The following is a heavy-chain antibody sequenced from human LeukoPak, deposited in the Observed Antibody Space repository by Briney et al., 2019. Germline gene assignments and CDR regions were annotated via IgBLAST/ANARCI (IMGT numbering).Heavy chain of an antibody. Sequence: ASVNVSFTASGYTFTSYGISWVRQAPGQGLEWMGWISAYNGNTNYAQKLQGRVTMTTDTSTSTAYMELRSLRSDDTAVYYCARDRSRWELASGYWGQGTLVTVSS. D-gene: IGHD1-26*01. CDR1: GYTFTSYG. V-gene: IGHV1-18*01. CDR3: ARDRSRWELASGY. J-gene: IGHJ4*02. CDR2: ISAYNGNT.